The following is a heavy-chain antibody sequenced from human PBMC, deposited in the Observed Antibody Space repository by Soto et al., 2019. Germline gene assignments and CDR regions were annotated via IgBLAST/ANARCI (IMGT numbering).Heavy chain of an antibody. Sequence: GGSLRLSCAASGFTFSDYYMTWLRHAPGKGPECISYISFGSSFTNYADSVEGRFTISRDNAKNTLYLQMNSLRSEDTAVYYCAREGGGSYELSNWFDPWGQGTLVTVS. CDR2: ISFGSSFT. V-gene: IGHV3-11*05. CDR1: GFTFSDYY. D-gene: IGHD1-26*01. J-gene: IGHJ5*02. CDR3: AREGGGSYELSNWFDP.